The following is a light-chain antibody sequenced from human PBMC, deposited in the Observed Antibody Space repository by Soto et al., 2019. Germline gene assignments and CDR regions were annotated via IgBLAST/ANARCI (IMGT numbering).Light chain of an antibody. CDR1: SSNIGSSY. V-gene: IGLV1-47*01. CDR3: ASWDDSLSGHVV. CDR2: RNN. Sequence: QSVLTQPPSASGTPGQWVTISCSGSSSNIGSSYVYWYQQPPGTAPKLLLYRNNPRPSGVPDRFSGSKSGTSACLAISGLRSEDEADYYCASWDDSLSGHVVFGGGTKLTVL. J-gene: IGLJ2*01.